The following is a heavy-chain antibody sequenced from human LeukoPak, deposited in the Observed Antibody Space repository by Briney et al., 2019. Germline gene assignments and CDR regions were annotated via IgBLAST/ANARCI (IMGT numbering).Heavy chain of an antibody. V-gene: IGHV4-39*07. D-gene: IGHD2-15*01. J-gene: IGHJ4*02. CDR2: IYYSGST. CDR3: ARTLKGYCSGGSCYYFDY. Sequence: SETLSLTCTVSGGSISSSSYYWGWIRQPPGKGLEWIGSIYYSGSTYYNPSLKSRVTISVDTSENQFSLKLSSVTAADTAVFYCARTLKGYCSGGSCYYFDYWGQGTLVTVSS. CDR1: GGSISSSSYY.